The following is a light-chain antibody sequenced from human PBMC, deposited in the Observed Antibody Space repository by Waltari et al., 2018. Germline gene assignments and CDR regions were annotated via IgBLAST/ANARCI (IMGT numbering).Light chain of an antibody. Sequence: DIVMTQSPDSLAVSLGERATINCKSSQGVLYSSNNNNYLAWYRQKPGQPPKLLFYWESTRASGVPDRFSGSGSGTDFTLTISSLQAEDVAVYYCQQYYTTPRTFGQGTTVEIK. V-gene: IGKV4-1*01. J-gene: IGKJ1*01. CDR2: WES. CDR3: QQYYTTPRT. CDR1: QGVLYSSNNNNY.